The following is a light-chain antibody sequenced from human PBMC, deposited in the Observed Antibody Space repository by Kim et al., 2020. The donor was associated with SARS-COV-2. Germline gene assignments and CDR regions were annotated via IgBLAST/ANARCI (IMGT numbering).Light chain of an antibody. Sequence: GESVTISSSGTSGDGGGYNYVSWYQQLPGKATILRIYEVSKRPSGVPDRFSGSKSGNTASLTVSGLQAEDEADYYCSSFAGSNNLVFGGGTQLTVL. J-gene: IGLJ2*01. CDR3: SSFAGSNNLV. CDR2: EVS. V-gene: IGLV2-8*01. CDR1: SGDGGGYNY.